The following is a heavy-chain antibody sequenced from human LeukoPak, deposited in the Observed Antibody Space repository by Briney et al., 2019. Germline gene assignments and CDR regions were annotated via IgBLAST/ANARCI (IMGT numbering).Heavy chain of an antibody. Sequence: PGGSLRLSCAASGFTFSSYSMNWVRQAPGKGLEWVSSISSSSSYIYYADSVKGRFTISRDNAKNSLYLQMNSLRAEDTAVYYCARDGGYYYGSGSYYSKPFFDYWGQGTLVTVSS. V-gene: IGHV3-21*01. CDR3: ARDGGYYYGSGSYYSKPFFDY. J-gene: IGHJ4*02. CDR1: GFTFSSYS. CDR2: ISSSSSYI. D-gene: IGHD3-10*01.